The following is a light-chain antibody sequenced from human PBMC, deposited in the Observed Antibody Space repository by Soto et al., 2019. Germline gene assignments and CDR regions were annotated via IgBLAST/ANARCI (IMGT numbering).Light chain of an antibody. V-gene: IGKV3-11*01. J-gene: IGKJ2*01. CDR1: QRVSSY. CDR3: QQPSIWPYT. Sequence: EIVLTQSPATLSLSPGERATLSCRASQRVSSYLALYQQKPGQSPRLLINDASNRATGIPARFSGSGSGTDFTLTISSLEPEDFAVYYCQQPSIWPYTFGQGNKLEIK. CDR2: DAS.